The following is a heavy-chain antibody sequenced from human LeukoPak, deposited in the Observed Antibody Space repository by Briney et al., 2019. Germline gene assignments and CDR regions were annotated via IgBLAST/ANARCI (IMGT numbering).Heavy chain of an antibody. V-gene: IGHV1-2*02. D-gene: IGHD5-12*01. CDR2: INPNSGAT. CDR3: ARDERSGYGGYDPYYMDV. Sequence: GASVKFSCKGSGYIFTGHLIHWVRQAPGQGLEWRGWINPNSGATTYAQKFKGRVTMTRDTSTSTAYMELSGLRSDDTAIYFCARDERSGYGGYDPYYMDVWGKGTTLTVSS. J-gene: IGHJ6*03. CDR1: GYIFTGHL.